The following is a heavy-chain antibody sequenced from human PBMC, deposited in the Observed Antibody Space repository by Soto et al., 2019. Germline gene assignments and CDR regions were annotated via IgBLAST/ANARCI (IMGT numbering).Heavy chain of an antibody. CDR3: AREASGYSYGPYYYYGMDV. CDR2: IIPIFGTA. Sequence: QVQLVQSGAEVKKPGSSVKVSCKASGGTFSSYAISWVRQAPGQGLEWMGGIIPIFGTANYAQKFQGRVTITADKSTSTAYMELSRLRSEDTAVYYCAREASGYSYGPYYYYGMDVWGQGTTVTVSS. CDR1: GGTFSSYA. V-gene: IGHV1-69*06. J-gene: IGHJ6*02. D-gene: IGHD5-18*01.